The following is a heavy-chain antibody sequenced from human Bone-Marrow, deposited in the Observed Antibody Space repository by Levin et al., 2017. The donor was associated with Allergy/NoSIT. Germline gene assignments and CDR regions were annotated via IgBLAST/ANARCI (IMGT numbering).Heavy chain of an antibody. Sequence: SETLSLTCSVSGVSINSYYWSWIRQPPGKGLEYIAWVHVGSTNYNPSLRSRVSTSIAASRNQFSLRLDSVTAAATAIYYCATLGTCGTDWYSLDNWGKGTLVTVSS. CDR1: GVSINSYY. J-gene: IGHJ4*02. V-gene: IGHV4-59*01. D-gene: IGHD2-21*02. CDR2: VHVGST. CDR3: ATLGTCGTDWYSLDN.